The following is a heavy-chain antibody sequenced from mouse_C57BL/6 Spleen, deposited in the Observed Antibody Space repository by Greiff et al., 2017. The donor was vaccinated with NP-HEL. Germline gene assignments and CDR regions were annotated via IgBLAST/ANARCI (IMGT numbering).Heavy chain of an antibody. CDR1: GYTFTNYW. CDR3: ARREYYGSRYFDV. Sequence: VKLMESGAELVRPGTSVKMSCKASGYTFTNYWIGWAKQRPGHGLEWIGDIYPGGGYTNYNEKFKGKATLTADKSSSTAYMQFSSLTSEDSAIYYCARREYYGSRYFDVWGTGTTVTVSS. D-gene: IGHD1-1*01. J-gene: IGHJ1*03. V-gene: IGHV1-63*01. CDR2: IYPGGGYT.